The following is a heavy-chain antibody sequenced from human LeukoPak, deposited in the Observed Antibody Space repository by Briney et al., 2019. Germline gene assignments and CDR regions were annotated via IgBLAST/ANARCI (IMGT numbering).Heavy chain of an antibody. J-gene: IGHJ6*02. Sequence: PSETLSLTCTVSGGSISSYYWSWIRQPPGKGLEWIGYIYYSGSTNYNPSLKSRVTISVDTSKNQFSLKLSSVTAADTAVYYCARVQLPYYYYGMDVWGQGTTVTVSS. D-gene: IGHD5-18*01. CDR3: ARVQLPYYYYGMDV. CDR2: IYYSGST. CDR1: GGSISSYY. V-gene: IGHV4-59*01.